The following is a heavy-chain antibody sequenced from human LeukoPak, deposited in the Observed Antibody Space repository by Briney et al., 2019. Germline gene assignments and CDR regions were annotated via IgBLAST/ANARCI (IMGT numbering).Heavy chain of an antibody. D-gene: IGHD1-26*01. CDR3: AKLVGATEHAYYYYMDV. Sequence: GGSLRLSCAASGFTFLTYSMNWVRQAPGKGLEWVSSISSTSSSYIYYADSVKGRFTISRDNAKNSLYLQMNSLRAEDTAVYYCAKLVGATEHAYYYYMDVWGKGTTVTISS. CDR1: GFTFLTYS. CDR2: ISSTSSSYI. J-gene: IGHJ6*03. V-gene: IGHV3-21*01.